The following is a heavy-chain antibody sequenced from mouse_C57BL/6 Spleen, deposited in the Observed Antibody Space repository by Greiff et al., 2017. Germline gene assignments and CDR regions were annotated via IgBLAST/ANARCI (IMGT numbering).Heavy chain of an antibody. D-gene: IGHD2-4*01. CDR2: IDPNSGGT. V-gene: IGHV1-72*01. Sequence: QVQLQQPGAELVKPGASVKLSCKASGYTFTSYWMHWVKQRPGRGREWIGRIDPNSGGTKYNEKFKSKATLTEDKPSSTAYMQLSSLTSEDSAVYDCARRGDYGWFAYWGQGTLVTVSA. J-gene: IGHJ3*01. CDR3: ARRGDYGWFAY. CDR1: GYTFTSYW.